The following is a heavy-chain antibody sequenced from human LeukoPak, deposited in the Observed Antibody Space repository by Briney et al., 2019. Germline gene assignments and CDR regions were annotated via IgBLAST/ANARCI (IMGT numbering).Heavy chain of an antibody. J-gene: IGHJ4*02. V-gene: IGHV4-34*01. D-gene: IGHD3-10*01. CDR3: ARYGSGSYYTPITFDY. CDR2: INHSGST. Sequence: SETLSLTCAVYGGSFSGYYWSWIRQPPGKGLEWIGEINHSGSTNYNPSLKSRVIISVDTSKNQFSLKLSSVTAADTAVYYCARYGSGSYYTPITFDYWGQGTLVTVSS. CDR1: GGSFSGYY.